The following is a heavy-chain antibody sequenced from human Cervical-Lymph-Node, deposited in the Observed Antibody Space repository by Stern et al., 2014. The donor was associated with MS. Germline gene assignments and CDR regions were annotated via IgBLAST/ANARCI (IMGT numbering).Heavy chain of an antibody. CDR3: ARDRLASGHCGGDCYSFDI. D-gene: IGHD2-21*02. J-gene: IGHJ3*02. CDR2: ISAYNGNT. CDR1: AYTFSSYG. Sequence: VQLVESGAEVKKPGASVKGSCKASAYTFSSYGVSWVRQAPGQGLEWMGWISAYNGNTNYAQRLQGRLTLTTDTSTNTAYMELRSLRSDDTAVYYCARDRLASGHCGGDCYSFDIWGQGTKVTVSS. V-gene: IGHV1-18*01.